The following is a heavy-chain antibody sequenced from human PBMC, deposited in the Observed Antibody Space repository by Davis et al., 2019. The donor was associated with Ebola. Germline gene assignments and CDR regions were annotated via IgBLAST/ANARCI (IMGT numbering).Heavy chain of an antibody. D-gene: IGHD1-14*01. J-gene: IGHJ4*02. CDR2: INHSGST. Sequence: SETLSLTCAVSGGSFTGYYWTWIRQPPGKGLEWIGEINHSGSTNYNPSLKSRVTISVDTSKNQFSLKLSSVTAADTAVYYCARICVRLTTFNTKYYFDYWGQGTLVTVSS. CDR1: GGSFTGYY. V-gene: IGHV4-34*01. CDR3: ARICVRLTTFNTKYYFDY.